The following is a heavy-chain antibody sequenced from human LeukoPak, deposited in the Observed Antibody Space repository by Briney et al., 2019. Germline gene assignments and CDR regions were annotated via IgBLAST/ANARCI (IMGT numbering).Heavy chain of an antibody. CDR3: ATCDYYYGMDV. V-gene: IGHV3-7*01. CDR1: GFTFSSYW. CDR2: IKQDGSEK. Sequence: PGGSLRLSCAASGFTFSSYWMSWVRQAPGKGLEWVANIKQDGSEKYYVDSVRGRFTISRDNAKNSLYLQMNSLRAEDTAVYYCATCDYYYGMDVWGQGTTVTVSS. J-gene: IGHJ6*02.